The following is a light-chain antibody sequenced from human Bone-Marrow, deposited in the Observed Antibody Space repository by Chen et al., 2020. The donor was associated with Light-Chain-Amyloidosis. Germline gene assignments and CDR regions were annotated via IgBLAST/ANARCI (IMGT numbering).Light chain of an antibody. CDR1: DLPTKY. Sequence: SYELTPPPSVSVSPGQTARITCSGDDLPTKYAYWYQQKPGQAPVLVIHRDTERPSGISERFSGSSSGTTDTLTSSGVQAEDEADYHCQSADSSGTYEVIFGGGTKLTVL. J-gene: IGLJ2*01. CDR2: RDT. CDR3: QSADSSGTYEVI. V-gene: IGLV3-25*03.